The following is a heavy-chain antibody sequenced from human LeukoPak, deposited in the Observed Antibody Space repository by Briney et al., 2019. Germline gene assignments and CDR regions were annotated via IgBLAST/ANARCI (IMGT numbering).Heavy chain of an antibody. CDR3: ARVGSCSGGSCYYRLFDY. CDR2: IYYSGST. CDR1: GGSISSYY. V-gene: IGHV4-59*12. D-gene: IGHD2-15*01. J-gene: IGHJ4*02. Sequence: SETLSLTCTVSGGSISSYYWSWIRQPPGKGLEWIGYIYYSGSTNYNPSLKSRVTISVDTSKNQFSLKLSSVTAADTAVYYCARVGSCSGGSCYYRLFDYWGQGTLVTVSS.